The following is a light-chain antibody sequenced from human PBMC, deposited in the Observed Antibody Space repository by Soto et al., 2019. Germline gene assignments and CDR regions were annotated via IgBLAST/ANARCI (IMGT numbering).Light chain of an antibody. CDR3: QQRVHWPPLT. CDR2: DSS. J-gene: IGKJ4*01. V-gene: IGKV3-11*01. CDR1: QSINNY. Sequence: ETVLTQSPATLSLSAGERATLSCRASQSINNYLAWFQQKPGQAPRLLIYDSSNRATGVPARFSGSGFGTDFPLTISSLEPEDSAVYYCQQRVHWPPLTFGGGTKVEIK.